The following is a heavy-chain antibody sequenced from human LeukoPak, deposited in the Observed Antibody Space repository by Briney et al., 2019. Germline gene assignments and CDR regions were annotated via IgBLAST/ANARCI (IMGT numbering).Heavy chain of an antibody. J-gene: IGHJ3*02. D-gene: IGHD6-13*01. CDR1: GFTFSSYE. V-gene: IGHV3-48*03. Sequence: GGSLRLSCAASGFTFSSYEMNWVRQAPGKGLEWVSYISTSGSTIYYADSVKGRFTISRDNAKNTLYLQMNSLRAEDTAVYYCARESLGGGSSWYRAFDIWGQGTMVTVSS. CDR2: ISTSGSTI. CDR3: ARESLGGGSSWYRAFDI.